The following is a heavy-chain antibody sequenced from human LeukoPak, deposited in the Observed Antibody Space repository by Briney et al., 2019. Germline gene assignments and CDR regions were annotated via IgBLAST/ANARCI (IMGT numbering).Heavy chain of an antibody. D-gene: IGHD2-15*01. V-gene: IGHV4-59*01. Sequence: PSETLSLTCTVSGGSISSYYWSWIRQPPGKGLEWIGYIYYSGSTNYNPSPKSRVTISVDTSKNQFSLKLSSVTAADTAVYYCARGVVAGPYYFDYWGQGTLVTVSS. CDR3: ARGVVAGPYYFDY. CDR1: GGSISSYY. J-gene: IGHJ4*02. CDR2: IYYSGST.